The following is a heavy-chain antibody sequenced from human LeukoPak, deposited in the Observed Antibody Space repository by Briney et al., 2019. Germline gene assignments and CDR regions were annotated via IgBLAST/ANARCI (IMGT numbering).Heavy chain of an antibody. CDR2: ISGSGGST. CDR3: VKDGTSIAAAGNRD. V-gene: IGHV3-23*01. CDR1: GFTFSSYA. J-gene: IGHJ4*02. Sequence: GGSLRLSCAASGFTFSSYAMSWVRQAPGKGLEWVSAISGSGGSTYYADSVKGRFTISRDNSKNTLYLQMNSLRAEDTAVYYCVKDGTSIAAAGNRDWGQGTLVTVSS. D-gene: IGHD6-13*01.